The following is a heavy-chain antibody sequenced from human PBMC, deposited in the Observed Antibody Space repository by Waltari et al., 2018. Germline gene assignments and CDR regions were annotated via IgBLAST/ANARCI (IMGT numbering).Heavy chain of an antibody. D-gene: IGHD4-17*01. CDR3: AKDQSGDYSSYGMDV. V-gene: IGHV3-23*01. CDR1: GFTFSSYA. J-gene: IGHJ6*02. Sequence: EVQLLESGGGLVQPGGSLRLSCAASGFTFSSYAMSWVRQAPGKGRAWVSAISGSGGITDYADSVKGRFTISRDNSKNTLYLQMNSLRAEDTAVYYCAKDQSGDYSSYGMDVWGQGTTVTVSS. CDR2: ISGSGGIT.